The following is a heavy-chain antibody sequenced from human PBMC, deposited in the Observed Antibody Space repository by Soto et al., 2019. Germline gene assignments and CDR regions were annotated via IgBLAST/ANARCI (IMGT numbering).Heavy chain of an antibody. J-gene: IGHJ6*02. D-gene: IGHD3-10*01. CDR3: AKDSHTYGKSGYYYSGMDV. CDR1: GFTFSSYA. V-gene: IGHV3-23*01. CDR2: ISGSGGST. Sequence: GSLRLSCAASGFTFSSYAMSWVRQAPGKGLEWVSAISGSGGSTYYADSVKGRFTISRDNSKNTLYLQMNSLRAEDTAVYYCAKDSHTYGKSGYYYSGMDVWGQGTTGTVSS.